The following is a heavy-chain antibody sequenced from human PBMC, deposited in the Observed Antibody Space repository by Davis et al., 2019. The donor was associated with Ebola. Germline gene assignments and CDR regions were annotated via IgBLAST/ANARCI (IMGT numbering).Heavy chain of an antibody. Sequence: SVKVSCKASGGTFSSYAISWVRQAPGQGLEWMGGIIPIFGTANYAQKFQGRVTITADESTSTAYMELSSLRSEDTAVYYCARVTYYYDSMGAFDIWGQGTMVTVSS. CDR3: ARVTYYYDSMGAFDI. D-gene: IGHD3-22*01. CDR1: GGTFSSYA. V-gene: IGHV1-69*13. J-gene: IGHJ3*02. CDR2: IIPIFGTA.